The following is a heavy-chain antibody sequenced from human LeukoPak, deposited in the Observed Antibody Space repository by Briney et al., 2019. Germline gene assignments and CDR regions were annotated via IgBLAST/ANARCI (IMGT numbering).Heavy chain of an antibody. J-gene: IGHJ5*01. V-gene: IGHV4-34*01. CDR2: INHSGGT. CDR1: GGSFSGYY. Sequence: SETLSLTCAVYGGSFSGYYWSWIRQPPGRGLEWIGEINHSGGTNYNPSLKSRVTVSVDASKNQFSLKVRSLPAADTAVYYCARANDFPNWFDSWGQGTLVTVSS. CDR3: ARANDFPNWFDS. D-gene: IGHD3/OR15-3a*01.